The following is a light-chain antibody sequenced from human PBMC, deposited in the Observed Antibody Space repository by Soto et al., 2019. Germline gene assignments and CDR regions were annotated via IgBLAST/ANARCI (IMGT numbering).Light chain of an antibody. J-gene: IGKJ1*01. CDR1: QSVSNNY. CDR3: QQYGSSGT. V-gene: IGKV3-20*01. CDR2: GAS. Sequence: IVLTQSPGTLSLSPGERATLSCRASQSVSNNYLAWYQQKPGQAPRLLIYGASNRATGIPDRLSGSGSGTDFPLTISRMEPEDFAVYYCQQYGSSGTFGQGTKVDIK.